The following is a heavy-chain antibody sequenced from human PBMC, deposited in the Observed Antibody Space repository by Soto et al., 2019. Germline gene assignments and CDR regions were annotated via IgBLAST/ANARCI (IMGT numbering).Heavy chain of an antibody. D-gene: IGHD2-2*01. Sequence: PGGSLRLSCAASGFTFSSYAMHWVRQAPGKGLEWVAVISYDGSNKYYADSVKGRFTISRDNAKNSLYLQMNSLRAEDTAVYYCARWGKYCSSTSCYDSAPDYGMDVWGQGTTVTVSS. CDR1: GFTFSSYA. J-gene: IGHJ6*02. V-gene: IGHV3-30-3*01. CDR3: ARWGKYCSSTSCYDSAPDYGMDV. CDR2: ISYDGSNK.